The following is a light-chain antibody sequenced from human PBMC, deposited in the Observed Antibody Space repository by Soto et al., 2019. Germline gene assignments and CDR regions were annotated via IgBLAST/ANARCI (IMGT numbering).Light chain of an antibody. V-gene: IGKV3-20*01. CDR2: GAS. J-gene: IGKJ5*01. Sequence: EVVLTQSPGTLSLSPGESATLSCRAGQSVSNNFLAWYQQKPGQAPRLLIYGASIRATGIPDRFSGSGSGTDFSLTISRLEPEDFAVYYCQQYGGSPLITFGQVTRLEIK. CDR3: QQYGGSPLIT. CDR1: QSVSNNF.